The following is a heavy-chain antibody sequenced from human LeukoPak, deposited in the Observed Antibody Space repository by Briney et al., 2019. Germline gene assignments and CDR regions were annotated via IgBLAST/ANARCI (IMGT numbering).Heavy chain of an antibody. CDR2: INHSGST. Sequence: KPSETLSLTCAVYGGSFSGYYWSWIRQPPGKGLEWIGEINHSGSTNYNPSLKSRVTISVDPSKNQFSLKLSSVTAADTAVYYCARGLVGATDAHGAFDYWGEGTLVSVSS. J-gene: IGHJ4*02. V-gene: IGHV4-34*01. D-gene: IGHD1-26*01. CDR3: ARGLVGATDAHGAFDY. CDR1: GGSFSGYY.